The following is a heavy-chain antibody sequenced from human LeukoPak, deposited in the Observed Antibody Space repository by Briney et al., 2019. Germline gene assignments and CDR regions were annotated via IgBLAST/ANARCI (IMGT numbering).Heavy chain of an antibody. CDR1: GGSFSGYY. D-gene: IGHD2-2*01. V-gene: IGHV4-34*01. CDR3: ARGGSNLSDLSSVVVPVNWFDP. CDR2: INHSGST. J-gene: IGHJ5*02. Sequence: SETLSLTCAVYGGSFSGYYWSWIRQPPGKGLEWIGEINHSGSTNYSPSLKSRVTISVDTSKNQFSLKLSSVTAADTAVYYCARGGSNLSDLSSVVVPVNWFDPWGQGTLVTVSS.